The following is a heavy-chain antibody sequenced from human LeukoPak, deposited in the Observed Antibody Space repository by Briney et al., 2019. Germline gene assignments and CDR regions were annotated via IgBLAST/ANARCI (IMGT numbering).Heavy chain of an antibody. CDR1: GITFSRHA. CDR2: ISGTVIA. Sequence: GGSLRLSCAASGITFSRHAMAWVRQAPGKGLEWVSTISGTVIAYYADSVKGRFTISRDNSKNTLYLHMNSLRADDTAIYYCTKGDIAGGISWYFDLWGRGTLVTASS. J-gene: IGHJ2*01. CDR3: TKGDIAGGISWYFDL. D-gene: IGHD1-26*01. V-gene: IGHV3-23*01.